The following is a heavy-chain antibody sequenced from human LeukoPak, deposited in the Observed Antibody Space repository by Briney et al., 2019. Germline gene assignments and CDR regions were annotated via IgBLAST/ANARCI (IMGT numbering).Heavy chain of an antibody. V-gene: IGHV3-30*02. J-gene: IGHJ4*02. CDR2: IRYDGSNK. CDR1: GFTFSSYD. D-gene: IGHD3-3*01. CDR3: AKDPHERFLEWSFLNY. Sequence: GGSLRLSCAASGFTFSSYDMHWVRQAPGKGLEWVAFIRYDGSNKYYADSVKGRFTISRDNSKNTLYLQMNSLRAEDTAVYYCAKDPHERFLEWSFLNYWGQGTLVTVSS.